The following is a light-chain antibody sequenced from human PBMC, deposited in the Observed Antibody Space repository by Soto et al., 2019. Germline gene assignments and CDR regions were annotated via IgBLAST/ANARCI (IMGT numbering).Light chain of an antibody. CDR3: GTWDNSLSGV. Sequence: QAVVTQPPSVSAAPGQEVTISCSGSSSNIGSNYVSWYQQLPGTAPKLLIYDNGKRPSGIPDRFSGSQSGTSATLGITGLQTGDEADYYCGTWDNSLSGVFGGGTKLTVL. CDR2: DNG. J-gene: IGLJ2*01. V-gene: IGLV1-51*01. CDR1: SSNIGSNY.